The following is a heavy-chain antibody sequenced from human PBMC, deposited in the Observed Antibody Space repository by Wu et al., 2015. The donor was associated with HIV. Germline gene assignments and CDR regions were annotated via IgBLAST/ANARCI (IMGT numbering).Heavy chain of an antibody. CDR1: GYNFTKYG. D-gene: IGHD4-17*01. CDR3: ARDPRSGDYVNGDY. J-gene: IGHJ4*02. CDR2: ISGYNDNR. Sequence: QVQLVQSGAEVKKPGASAKVSCKASGYNFTKYGISWVRQAPGQGLEWMGWISGYNDNRKYAQKLQGRVTMTTDTSTTTAYMELRSLKSDDTAIYYCARDPRSGDYVNGDYWGQGTLVIVSS. V-gene: IGHV1-18*01.